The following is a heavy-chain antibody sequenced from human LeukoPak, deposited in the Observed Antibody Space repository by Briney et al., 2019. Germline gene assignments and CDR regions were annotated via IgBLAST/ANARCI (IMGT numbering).Heavy chain of an antibody. Sequence: TSETLSLTCAVYGGSFSGYYWSWIRQPPGKGLEWIGEINHSGSTNYNPSLKSRVTISLDTSKSQFSLKVGYVTAADTAVYYCARGLNDSWAGENYWGQGTLVTVSS. CDR1: GGSFSGYY. CDR3: ARGLNDSWAGENY. V-gene: IGHV4-34*01. D-gene: IGHD3-3*01. J-gene: IGHJ4*02. CDR2: INHSGST.